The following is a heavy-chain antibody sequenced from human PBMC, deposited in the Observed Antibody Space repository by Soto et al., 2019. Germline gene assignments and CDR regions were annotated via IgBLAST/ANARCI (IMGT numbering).Heavy chain of an antibody. CDR1: GFTFDDYA. CDR3: VKGRGDEVDDAFDI. CDR2: LSWSVLSI. Sequence: EVQLVESGGGLEQPGRSLRLSCAASGFTFDDYAMHWVRQVPGKGLEWVSGLSWSVLSIVYADSVKGRFTISRDSVHIYLYRDMDRPIDEGTALYYCVKGRGDEVDDAFDIWGLGTMVTVSS. D-gene: IGHD3-16*01. J-gene: IGHJ3*02. V-gene: IGHV3-9*01.